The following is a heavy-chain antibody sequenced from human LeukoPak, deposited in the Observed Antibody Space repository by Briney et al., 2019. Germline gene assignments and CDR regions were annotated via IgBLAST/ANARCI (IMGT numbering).Heavy chain of an antibody. D-gene: IGHD3-16*01. CDR1: GYSFTSYW. V-gene: IGHV5-51*01. J-gene: IGHJ3*02. Sequence: GESLQISCKGSGYSFTSYWIGWVRPMPGKGQEWMGIIYPGDSDTRYSPSFQGQVTISADKSISTAYLQWSSLKASDTAMYYCARGESHDAFDIWGQGTMVTVSS. CDR3: ARGESHDAFDI. CDR2: IYPGDSDT.